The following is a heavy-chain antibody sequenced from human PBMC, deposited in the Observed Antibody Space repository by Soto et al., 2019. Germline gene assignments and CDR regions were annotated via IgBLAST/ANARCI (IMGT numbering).Heavy chain of an antibody. D-gene: IGHD5-12*01. CDR1: GFTFSSYA. CDR2: IRGNGDPP. J-gene: IGHJ4*02. V-gene: IGHV3-64D*06. CDR3: VKSRGGNNFDFFD. Sequence: GGSLRLSCSASGFTFSSYAMHWVRQAPGKGLEYVSGIRGNGDPPFYADSVKGRFTISRDNSKNTLYLQMSSLSADDTAVYYCVKSRGGNNFDFFDWGQGALVTVSS.